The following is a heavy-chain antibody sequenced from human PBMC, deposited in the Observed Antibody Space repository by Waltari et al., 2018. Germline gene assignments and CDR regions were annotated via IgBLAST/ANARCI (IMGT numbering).Heavy chain of an antibody. CDR2: CKKEGVNQ. V-gene: IGHV3-74*01. Sequence: EVQLVESGGGLVQPGGSLRLSCAASGFIFSSYWMQWVRQAPGKGRVSVALCKKEGVNQTVGCYVRGRFTISRNNAKNTLLLQVKSLRCDDTDVYYCVLYSSSFVGDCWGQRTLVTVST. D-gene: IGHD6-13*01. J-gene: IGHJ4*02. CDR3: VLYSSSFVGDC. CDR1: GFIFSSYW.